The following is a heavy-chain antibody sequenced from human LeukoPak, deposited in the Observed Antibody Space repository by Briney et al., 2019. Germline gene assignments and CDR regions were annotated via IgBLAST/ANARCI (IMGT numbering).Heavy chain of an antibody. CDR2: IYSGGST. Sequence: GGSLRLSCAASGFTVSSNDMSWVRQAPGKGLEWVSVIYSGGSTYYVDSVKGRFTISRDNSKNTLYLQMNSLRAEDTAVYYCAKDKTLRSYPDYFDYWGQGTLVTVSS. D-gene: IGHD1-26*01. V-gene: IGHV3-53*01. J-gene: IGHJ4*02. CDR1: GFTVSSND. CDR3: AKDKTLRSYPDYFDY.